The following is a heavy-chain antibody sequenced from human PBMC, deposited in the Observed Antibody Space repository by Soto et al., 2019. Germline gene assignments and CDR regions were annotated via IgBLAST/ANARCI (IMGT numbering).Heavy chain of an antibody. CDR3: AKDLTGKQWDRPFDY. D-gene: IGHD6-19*01. Sequence: EVQLLESGGGLVQPGGSLRLSCAASGFTFNNYAMSWVRQAPGRGLEWVSAIVGSGATTYYADSVKGRFTISRDNSKNTLYLQMNSLRAEDTAVYYCAKDLTGKQWDRPFDYWGQGTLVTVSS. CDR1: GFTFNNYA. V-gene: IGHV3-23*01. CDR2: IVGSGATT. J-gene: IGHJ4*02.